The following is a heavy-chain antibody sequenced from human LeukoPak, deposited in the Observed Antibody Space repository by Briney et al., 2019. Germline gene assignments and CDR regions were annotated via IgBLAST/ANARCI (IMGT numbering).Heavy chain of an antibody. CDR1: GFTFSDYA. CDR2: INPDGGS. V-gene: IGHV3-23*01. D-gene: IGHD3-10*01. Sequence: GGSLRLSCQASGFTFSDYAMSWVRQAPGKGLEWVSSINPDGGSFFADSVKGRFTISRDDSRSAVYLQMNTLSAEDTAVYYCARSGVATCHYWGQGILVTVSS. J-gene: IGHJ4*02. CDR3: ARSGVATCHY.